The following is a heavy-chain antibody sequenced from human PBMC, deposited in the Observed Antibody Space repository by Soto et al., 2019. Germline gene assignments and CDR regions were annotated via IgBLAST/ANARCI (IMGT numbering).Heavy chain of an antibody. J-gene: IGHJ4*02. Sequence: PSETLSLTCTVSGGSISSGDYYWSWIRQPPGKGLEWIGYIYCSGSTYYNPSLKSRVTISVDTSKNQFSLKLSSVTAADTAVYYCARAAWSWSGYDGLFDYWGQGTLVTVSS. CDR1: GGSISSGDYY. CDR3: ARAAWSWSGYDGLFDY. CDR2: IYCSGST. V-gene: IGHV4-30-4*01. D-gene: IGHD3-3*01.